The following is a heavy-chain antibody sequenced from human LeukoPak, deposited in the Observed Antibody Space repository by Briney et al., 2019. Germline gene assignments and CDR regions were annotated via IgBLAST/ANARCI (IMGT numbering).Heavy chain of an antibody. J-gene: IGHJ4*02. CDR1: GGSVSRNSDY. V-gene: IGHV4-61*05. Sequence: NPSETLSLNCTVSGGSVSRNSDYWGWIRQPPGKGLEWIGYIYYGGSTNYNPSLKSRVTISVDTSKNQFSLRLNSVTAADTAVYYCARRGYYEGEGFDHWGQGTLVSVAS. CDR3: ARRGYYEGEGFDH. D-gene: IGHD3-16*01. CDR2: IYYGGST.